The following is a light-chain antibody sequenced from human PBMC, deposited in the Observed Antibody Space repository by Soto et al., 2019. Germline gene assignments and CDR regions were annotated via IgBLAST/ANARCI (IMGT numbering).Light chain of an antibody. J-gene: IGLJ2*01. V-gene: IGLV2-8*01. CDR1: SSDVGGYNF. CDR3: SSFAGGNNLL. Sequence: QSALTQPPSASGSPGQSVTISCTGTSSDVGGYNFVSWYQQHPGKAPKLLIYEVSKRPSGVPDRFSDSKSDNTASLTVSGLQAVDEADYYCSSFAGGNNLLFGGGTKLTVL. CDR2: EVS.